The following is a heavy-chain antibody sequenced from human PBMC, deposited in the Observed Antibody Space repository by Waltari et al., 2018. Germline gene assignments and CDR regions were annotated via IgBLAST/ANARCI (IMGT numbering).Heavy chain of an antibody. CDR2: IKPDGSGR. J-gene: IGHJ4*02. Sequence: EVQLVESGGGLVHPGGTLSLSCAASGFTFGTSWMNWVRQAPGRGPEWVANIKPDGSGRSYVDFVRGRFTISRDNAKSSLYLQINSLTVEDTAIYYCARDRGWLQFDYWGQGVLVIVSS. CDR1: GFTFGTSW. V-gene: IGHV3-7*04. D-gene: IGHD5-12*01. CDR3: ARDRGWLQFDY.